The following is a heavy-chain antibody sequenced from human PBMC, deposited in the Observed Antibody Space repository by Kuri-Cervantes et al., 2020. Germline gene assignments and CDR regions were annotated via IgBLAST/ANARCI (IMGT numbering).Heavy chain of an antibody. V-gene: IGHV3-53*01. D-gene: IGHD3-10*01. Sequence: GESLKISCAASGFTVSSNYMSWVRQAPGKGLEWVSVIYSGGSTYYADSVKGRFTISRDNSKTTLYLQMNSLRAEDTAVYYCARDANYYGSGGFDYWGQGTLVTVSS. J-gene: IGHJ4*02. CDR2: IYSGGST. CDR3: ARDANYYGSGGFDY. CDR1: GFTVSSNY.